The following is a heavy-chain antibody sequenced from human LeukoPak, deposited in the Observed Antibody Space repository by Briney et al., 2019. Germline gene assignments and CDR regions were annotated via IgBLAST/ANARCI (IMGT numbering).Heavy chain of an antibody. V-gene: IGHV3-74*01. CDR2: IKGDGTST. CDR1: EFTFTSYE. Sequence: PGGSLRLSCAASEFTFTSYELNWVRQAPGKGLVWVSRIKGDGTSTSYADSVKGRFTISRDNAKNTLYLQMNSLRAEDTAVYYCASGTASYYWGQGTLVTVSS. CDR3: ASGTASYY. J-gene: IGHJ4*02.